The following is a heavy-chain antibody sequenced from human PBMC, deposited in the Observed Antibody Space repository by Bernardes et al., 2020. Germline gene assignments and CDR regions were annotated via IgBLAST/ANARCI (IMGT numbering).Heavy chain of an antibody. CDR2: VSGSGDT. CDR1: GFTLDTFA. J-gene: IGHJ4*02. V-gene: IGHV3-23*01. Sequence: GGSLRLSCAASGFTLDTFAMSWVRQAPGKGLEWLSGVSGSGDTYYADSVKGRFTISRDTSKNIVFLQMINLRAEDTAVYYCAKDYCGGDCDFFDYWGQGTVVTVSS. CDR3: AKDYCGGDCDFFDY. D-gene: IGHD2-21*02.